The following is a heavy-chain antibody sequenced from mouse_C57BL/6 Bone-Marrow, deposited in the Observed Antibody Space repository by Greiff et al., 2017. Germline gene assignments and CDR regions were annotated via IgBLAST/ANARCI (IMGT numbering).Heavy chain of an antibody. CDR3: AKIYYDYDGGGYYYAMDY. CDR2: IWSGGST. D-gene: IGHD2-4*01. Sequence: QVQLQQSGPGLVQPSQSLSITCTVSGFSLTSYGVHWVRQPPGKGLEWLGVIWSGGSTDYNAAFISRLSISKDNSKSQVFFKMNSLQADDTAIYYCAKIYYDYDGGGYYYAMDYWGQGTSVTVSS. CDR1: GFSLTSYG. V-gene: IGHV2-4*01. J-gene: IGHJ4*01.